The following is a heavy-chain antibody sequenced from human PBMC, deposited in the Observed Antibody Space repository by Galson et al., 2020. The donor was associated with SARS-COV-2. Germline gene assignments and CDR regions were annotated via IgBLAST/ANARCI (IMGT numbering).Heavy chain of an antibody. Sequence: ASVKVSCKVSEYTLTELSIHWVRQAPGKGLEWMEGFDPDGGKTIYAQKFQGRVTMAEDTSTDTTYMELSSLRSDDTAVYYCAACQRWWELRDFDYWGQGTLVTVSS. CDR2: FDPDGGKT. D-gene: IGHD2-15*01. J-gene: IGHJ4*02. CDR1: EYTLTELS. V-gene: IGHV1-24*01. CDR3: AACQRWWELRDFDY.